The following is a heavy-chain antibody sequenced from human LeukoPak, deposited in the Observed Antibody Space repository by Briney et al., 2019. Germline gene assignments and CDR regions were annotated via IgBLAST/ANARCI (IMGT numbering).Heavy chain of an antibody. CDR3: ASLWFGELSDFDY. CDR2: ISYDGSNK. CDR1: GFTFSSYA. D-gene: IGHD3-10*01. Sequence: GGSLRLSCAASGFTFSSYAMHWVRQAPGKGLEWVAVISYDGSNKYYADSVKGRFTISRDNSKNTLYLQMNCLRAEDTAVYYCASLWFGELSDFDYWGQGTLVTVSS. V-gene: IGHV3-30*04. J-gene: IGHJ4*02.